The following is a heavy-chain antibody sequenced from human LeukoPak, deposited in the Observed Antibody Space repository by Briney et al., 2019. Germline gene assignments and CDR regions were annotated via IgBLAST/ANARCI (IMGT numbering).Heavy chain of an antibody. Sequence: GGSLRLSCAASGFTFSSYAMHWVRQAPGKGLEWVAVISYDGSNKYYADSVKGRFTISRDNSKNTLYLQMNSLRAEDTAVYYCARASGDSRPSRRLGRAFDIWGQGTMVTVSS. CDR1: GFTFSSYA. V-gene: IGHV3-30-3*01. D-gene: IGHD3-16*01. CDR3: ARASGDSRPSRRLGRAFDI. J-gene: IGHJ3*02. CDR2: ISYDGSNK.